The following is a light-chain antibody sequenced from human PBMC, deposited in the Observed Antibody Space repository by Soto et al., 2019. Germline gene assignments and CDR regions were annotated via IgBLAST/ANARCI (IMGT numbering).Light chain of an antibody. J-gene: IGKJ1*01. V-gene: IGKV3-15*01. CDR2: GAS. CDR1: HTISSSN. CDR3: QQYDNWPRT. Sequence: EIVLTQSPGTLSLSPGERATLSCRASHTISSSNLAWYQQKSGQAPRLLMYGASTRASGIPARFSGSGSGTEFTLTISSLQSEDFAVYYCQQYDNWPRTFGQGTKVDIK.